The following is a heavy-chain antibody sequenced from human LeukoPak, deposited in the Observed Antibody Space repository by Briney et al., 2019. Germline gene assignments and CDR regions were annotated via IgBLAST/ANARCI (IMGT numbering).Heavy chain of an antibody. J-gene: IGHJ6*03. V-gene: IGHV4-4*09. D-gene: IGHD4-11*01. Sequence: SETLSLTCSVSGGSFDSKYWSWIRQPPGKGLEWIGYIYTSGSTNFNPSLRSRVAMSIDTSKNQFSLKVCSVTAADTAVYYCANYIRSVHYYMDVWGKGTTVIVSS. CDR3: ANYIRSVHYYMDV. CDR1: GGSFDSKY. CDR2: IYTSGST.